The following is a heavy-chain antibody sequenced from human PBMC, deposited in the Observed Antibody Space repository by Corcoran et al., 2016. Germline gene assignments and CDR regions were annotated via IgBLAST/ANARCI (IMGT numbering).Heavy chain of an antibody. D-gene: IGHD6-25*01. CDR1: GFAFSTYW. CDR2: IPGDGSDT. Sequence: EVQLVESGGGLVQPGGSLRLSCAASGFAFSTYWMHWVRQVPGKGRMWVSRIPGDGSDTTYADSVTGRFNIPRDNAENTLYLQMDSLRAEDTAVDYCARGGGWSSGRFRAFGFWGQGTMVTVSS. CDR3: ARGGGWSSGRFRAFGF. J-gene: IGHJ3*01. V-gene: IGHV3-74*03.